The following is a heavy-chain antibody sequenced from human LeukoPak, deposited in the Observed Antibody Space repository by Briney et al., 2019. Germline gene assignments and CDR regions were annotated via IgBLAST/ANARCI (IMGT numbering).Heavy chain of an antibody. Sequence: ASVKVSCKASGYTFTSYGISWVRQAPGQGLEWMGWISAYNGNTNYAQKLQGRVTMTTDTSTSTAYMELRSLRSDDTAVYYCARDRDVYSGYDYLRRFDYWDQGTLVTVSS. J-gene: IGHJ4*02. D-gene: IGHD5-12*01. CDR3: ARDRDVYSGYDYLRRFDY. CDR1: GYTFTSYG. V-gene: IGHV1-18*01. CDR2: ISAYNGNT.